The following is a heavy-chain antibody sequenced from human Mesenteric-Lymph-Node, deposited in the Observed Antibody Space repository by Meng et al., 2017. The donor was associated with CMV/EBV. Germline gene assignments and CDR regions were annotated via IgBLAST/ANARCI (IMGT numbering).Heavy chain of an antibody. CDR1: GGSISSGDYS. Sequence: VSGGSISSGDYSWSWIRQPPGKGLEWIGYIYYSGSTYYNPSLKSRVTISVDTSKNQFSLKLSSVTAADTAVYYCARCVVVENDAFDIWGQGTMVTVSS. CDR2: IYYSGST. D-gene: IGHD2-21*01. CDR3: ARCVVVENDAFDI. J-gene: IGHJ3*02. V-gene: IGHV4-30-4*08.